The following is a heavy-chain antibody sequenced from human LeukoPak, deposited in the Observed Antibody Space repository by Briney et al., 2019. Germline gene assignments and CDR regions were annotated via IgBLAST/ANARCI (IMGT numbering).Heavy chain of an antibody. V-gene: IGHV3-9*01. D-gene: IGHD2-2*01. CDR3: AKDIVSTSSNWFDP. J-gene: IGHJ5*02. Sequence: GGSLRLSCAASGFTFDDYAMNWVRQAPGKGLEWVSGISWNSGSIDYADSVKGRFTISRDNAKNSLYLQMNSLRAEDTAVYYCAKDIVSTSSNWFDPWGQGTLVTVSS. CDR2: ISWNSGSI. CDR1: GFTFDDYA.